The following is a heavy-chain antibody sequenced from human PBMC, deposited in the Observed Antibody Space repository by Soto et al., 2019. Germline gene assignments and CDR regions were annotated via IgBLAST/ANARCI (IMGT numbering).Heavy chain of an antibody. CDR3: ARAYGGYADY. CDR2: IYYSGST. Sequence: SETLSLTCTISGGSISSYYWIWIRQPPGKGLEWIGYIYYSGSTNYNPSLKSRVTISVDTSKNQFSLKLSSVTAADTAVYYCARAYGGYADYWGQGALVTVSS. J-gene: IGHJ4*02. V-gene: IGHV4-59*01. D-gene: IGHD5-12*01. CDR1: GGSISSYY.